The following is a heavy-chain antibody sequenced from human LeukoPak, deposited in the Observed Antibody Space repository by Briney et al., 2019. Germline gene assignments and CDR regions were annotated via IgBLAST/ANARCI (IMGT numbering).Heavy chain of an antibody. J-gene: IGHJ4*02. CDR2: ISGGGGNT. CDR1: GFTFSS. Sequence: GGSLRLSCAASGFTFSSMNWVRQAPGKGLEWVSGISGGGGNTHYADSVKGRFTISRDNSKNALNLQLNSLRAEDTAVYYCAKVPSYYYDSSGYYGYFDYWGQGTLVTVSS. CDR3: AKVPSYYYDSSGYYGYFDY. D-gene: IGHD3-22*01. V-gene: IGHV3-23*01.